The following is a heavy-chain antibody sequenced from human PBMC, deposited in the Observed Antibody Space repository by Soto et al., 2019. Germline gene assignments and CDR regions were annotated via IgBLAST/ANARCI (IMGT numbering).Heavy chain of an antibody. Sequence: GGSLRLSCAASGFTFSSYAMSWVRQAPGKGLEWVSATSGSGGSTYYADSVKGRFTISRDNSKNTLYLQMNSLRAEDTAVYYCAKDPGYSSGWYGSRPLYNWFDPWGQGTLVTVS. J-gene: IGHJ5*02. CDR2: TSGSGGST. V-gene: IGHV3-23*01. CDR3: AKDPGYSSGWYGSRPLYNWFDP. D-gene: IGHD6-19*01. CDR1: GFTFSSYA.